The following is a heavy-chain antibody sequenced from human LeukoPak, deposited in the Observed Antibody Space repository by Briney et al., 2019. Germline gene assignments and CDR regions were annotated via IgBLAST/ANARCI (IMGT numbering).Heavy chain of an antibody. D-gene: IGHD6-13*01. CDR3: ARQQGEQQLVGNAFDI. CDR2: IYPGDSDT. J-gene: IGHJ3*02. V-gene: IGHV5-51*01. CDR1: GYSFTSYW. Sequence: GESLKISCKGSGYSFTSYWIGWERQMPGKGLEWMGIIYPGDSDTRYSPSFQGQVTISADKSISTAYLQWSSLKASDTAIYYCARQQGEQQLVGNAFDIWGQGTMVTVSS.